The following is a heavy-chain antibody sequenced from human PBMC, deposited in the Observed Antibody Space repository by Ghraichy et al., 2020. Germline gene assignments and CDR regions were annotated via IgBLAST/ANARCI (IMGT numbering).Heavy chain of an antibody. CDR3: ARGRKSSQQLVPLPFDY. J-gene: IGHJ4*02. V-gene: IGHV4-34*01. D-gene: IGHD6-13*01. Sequence: SETLSLTCAVYNGPFDSYYWSWIRQPPGKGLAWIGEINHSGSTNYNPSLKSRVALSVDRLKNQFSLRLSFVTAADTAMYYCARGRKSSQQLVPLPFDYWGQGTLVTVSS. CDR2: INHSGST. CDR1: NGPFDSYY.